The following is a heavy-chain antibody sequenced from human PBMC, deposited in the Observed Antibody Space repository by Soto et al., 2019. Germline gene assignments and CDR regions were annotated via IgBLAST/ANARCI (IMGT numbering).Heavy chain of an antibody. V-gene: IGHV3-30*18. D-gene: IGHD6-19*01. J-gene: IGHJ6*02. Sequence: PGGSLRLSCAASGFTFSRYGMPWVRQAPGKGLEWVAVISHDGSNKYFADSVKGRFTISRDNSQNTLYLQMNSLRAEDTAVYYCAKHLQAVAGYLLDMDVWGQGTTVTV. CDR1: GFTFSRYG. CDR3: AKHLQAVAGYLLDMDV. CDR2: ISHDGSNK.